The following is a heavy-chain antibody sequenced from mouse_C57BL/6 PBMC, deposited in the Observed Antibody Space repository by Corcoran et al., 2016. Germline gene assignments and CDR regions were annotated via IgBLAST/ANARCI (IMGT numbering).Heavy chain of an antibody. J-gene: IGHJ4*01. CDR1: GYTFTTYG. CDR2: INTYSGVP. Sequence: QIQLVQSGPELKKPGETVKISCKASGYTFTTYGMSWVKQAPGKGLKWMGWINTYSGVPTYADDFKGRFAFSLETSASTAYLQINNLKNEDTATYFCARITTVVATGVDYWGQGTSVTVSS. CDR3: ARITTVVATGVDY. V-gene: IGHV9-3*01. D-gene: IGHD1-1*01.